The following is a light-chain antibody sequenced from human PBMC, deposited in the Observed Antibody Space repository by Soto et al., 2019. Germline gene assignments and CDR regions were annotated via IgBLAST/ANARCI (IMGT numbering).Light chain of an antibody. Sequence: QSALTQPASVSGSPGQSITISCTGTSSDVGGYPLVSWYQQHPGKAPKLVIYEGSKRPSGVSNLFSGSKSGYTASLTISGLQAEDEADYYCCSYAGPRYVFGSGTKVTVL. CDR3: CSYAGPRYV. CDR2: EGS. J-gene: IGLJ1*01. CDR1: SSDVGGYPL. V-gene: IGLV2-23*01.